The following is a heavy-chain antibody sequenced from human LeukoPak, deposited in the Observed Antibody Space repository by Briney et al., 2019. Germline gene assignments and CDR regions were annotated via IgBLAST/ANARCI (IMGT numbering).Heavy chain of an antibody. V-gene: IGHV1-69*05. J-gene: IGHJ6*03. CDR2: IIPIFGTA. CDR1: GGTFSSYA. Sequence: GSSVKVSCKASGGTFSSYAISWVRQAPGQGLEGMGGIIPIFGTANYAQKFQGRVTITTDESTSTAYMELSSLRSEDTAVYYCARSGVVITPTPYYYYYYMDVWGKGTTVTVSS. CDR3: ARSGVVITPTPYYYYYYMDV. D-gene: IGHD3-3*01.